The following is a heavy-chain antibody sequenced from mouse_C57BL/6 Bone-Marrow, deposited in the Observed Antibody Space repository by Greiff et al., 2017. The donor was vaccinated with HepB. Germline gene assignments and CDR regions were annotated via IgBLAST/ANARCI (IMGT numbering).Heavy chain of an antibody. CDR3: ARDYYGSSYEAWFAY. CDR2: IIPSIGRT. D-gene: IGHD1-1*01. Sequence: QVQLQQSGSELRSPGSSVKLSCKDFDSEVFPIAYMSWVRQKPGHGFEWIGGIIPSIGRTIYGEKFEDKATFDADTLSNTAYLELNSLTSEDSAIYYCARDYYGSSYEAWFAYWGQGTLVTVSA. CDR1: DSEVFPIAY. J-gene: IGHJ3*01. V-gene: IGHV15-2*01.